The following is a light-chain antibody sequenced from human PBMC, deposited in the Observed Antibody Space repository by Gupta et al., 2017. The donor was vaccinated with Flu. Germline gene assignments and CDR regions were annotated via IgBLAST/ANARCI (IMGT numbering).Light chain of an antibody. V-gene: IGLV2-14*01. CDR1: GSDIGAYNY. CDR2: EVS. CDR3: TSYTGSGTV. Sequence: QSALTQPASVSGSPGQSITISCTGTGSDIGAYNYVSWYQQHPNKAPKLMIYEVSNRPSGVSNRFSGSKSGNTASLTISGLQAEDEAGYYCTSYTGSGTVFGGGTNVAVL. J-gene: IGLJ3*02.